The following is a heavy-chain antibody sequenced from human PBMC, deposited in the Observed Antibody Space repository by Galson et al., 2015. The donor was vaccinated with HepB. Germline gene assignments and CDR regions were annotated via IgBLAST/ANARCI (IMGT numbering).Heavy chain of an antibody. CDR3: ARGEGLYGSGSPDFDY. D-gene: IGHD3-10*01. CDR2: INPNSGGT. Sequence: SVKVSCKASGYTFTDYYMHWVRQAPGQGLEWMGWINPNSGGTSYAQKFQGWVTMTRDTSINTAYMELSRLRSDDTAVYYCARGEGLYGSGSPDFDYWGQGTLVTVSS. V-gene: IGHV1-2*04. J-gene: IGHJ4*02. CDR1: GYTFTDYY.